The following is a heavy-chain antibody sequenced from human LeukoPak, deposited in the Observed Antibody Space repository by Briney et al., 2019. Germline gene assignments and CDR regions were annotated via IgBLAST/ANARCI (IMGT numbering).Heavy chain of an antibody. D-gene: IGHD3-10*01. J-gene: IGHJ4*02. CDR2: MNPNSGNT. CDR1: GYTFTRYD. CDR3: ARGGPFGEPDY. V-gene: IGHV1-8*03. Sequence: ASVKASCKASGYTFTRYDINWVRQATGQGLEWMGWMNPNSGNTGYAQKFQGRVTITRNTSISTAYMELRSLRSDDTAVYYCARGGPFGEPDYWGQGTLVTVSS.